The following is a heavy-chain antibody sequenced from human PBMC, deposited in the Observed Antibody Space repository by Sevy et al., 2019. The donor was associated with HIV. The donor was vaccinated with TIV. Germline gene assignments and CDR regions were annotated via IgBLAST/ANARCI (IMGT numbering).Heavy chain of an antibody. V-gene: IGHV3-23*01. CDR3: AKDLYYYDSSGYYTFDY. CDR1: GFTFSSYA. Sequence: GGSLRLSCAASGFTFSSYAMSWVRQAPGKGLEWVSAISGSGSSTYYADSVKGRFTISRDNSKNTLYLQMNSLRAEDTAVYYCAKDLYYYDSSGYYTFDYWGQGTLVTVSS. CDR2: ISGSGSST. J-gene: IGHJ4*02. D-gene: IGHD3-22*01.